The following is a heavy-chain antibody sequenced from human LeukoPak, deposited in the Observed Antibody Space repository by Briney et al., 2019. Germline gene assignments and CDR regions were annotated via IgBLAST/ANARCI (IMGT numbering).Heavy chain of an antibody. CDR3: ARVRDSSSWYVGLAWFDP. CDR2: IYYSGST. D-gene: IGHD6-13*01. J-gene: IGHJ5*02. Sequence: SETLSLTCTVSGGSISSFYWSWIRQPPGKGLEWIGYIYYSGSTNYNPSLKSRVTISVDKSKNQFSLKLSSVTAADTAVYYCARVRDSSSWYVGLAWFDPWGQGTLVTVSS. V-gene: IGHV4-59*01. CDR1: GGSISSFY.